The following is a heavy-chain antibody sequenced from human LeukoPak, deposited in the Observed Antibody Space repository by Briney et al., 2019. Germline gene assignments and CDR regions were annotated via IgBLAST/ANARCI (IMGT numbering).Heavy chain of an antibody. J-gene: IGHJ4*02. CDR1: GFTFTNYW. Sequence: GGSLRLSCAASGFTFTNYWMSWVRQAPGKGLEWVSAISGSGGSTYYADSVKGRFTISRDNSKNTLYLQMNSLRAEDTAVYYCAKAEIRGSYPAGFDYWGQGTLVTVSS. CDR2: ISGSGGST. CDR3: AKAEIRGSYPAGFDY. D-gene: IGHD1-26*01. V-gene: IGHV3-23*01.